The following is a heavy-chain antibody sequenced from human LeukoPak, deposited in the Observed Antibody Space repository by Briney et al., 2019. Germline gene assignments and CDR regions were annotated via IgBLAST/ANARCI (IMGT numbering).Heavy chain of an antibody. CDR1: GYSISSGYY. J-gene: IGHJ3*01. Sequence: PSETLPLTCAVSGYSISSGYYWGWIRQSPGKGLEWIATIFHSGTIYYNPSLKSRVALSVDTSENQFSLKLNSVTAADTALYYCARMGISYYYDSSTYYPAAFDVWGQGTMVSVSS. V-gene: IGHV4-38-2*01. D-gene: IGHD3-22*01. CDR3: ARMGISYYYDSSTYYPAAFDV. CDR2: IFHSGTI.